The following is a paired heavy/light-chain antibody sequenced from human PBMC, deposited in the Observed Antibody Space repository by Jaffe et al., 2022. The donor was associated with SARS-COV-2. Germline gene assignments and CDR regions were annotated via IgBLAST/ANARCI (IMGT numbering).Heavy chain of an antibody. CDR3: AKAGAYDSGAYYSAFDM. CDR2: VSASGGNT. D-gene: IGHD3-22*01. Sequence: EMQLVESGGGLVQPGGSLRLSCAASGFTFSSYAMSWVRQSPGKGLEWVSAVSASGGNTYYADSVKGRVTISRDNSKKMLFLHMTSLRGEDTAVYYCAKAGAYDSGAYYSAFDMWGQGTVVAVSS. J-gene: IGHJ3*02. V-gene: IGHV3-23*04. CDR1: GFTFSSYA.
Light chain of an antibody. CDR2: WAS. CDR3: QQYYGSPYA. J-gene: IGKJ2*01. CDR1: QSILFSSNNKNY. Sequence: DIVMTQFPDSLAVSLGERATINCKSSQSILFSSNNKNYLAWYQQKPRQPPKLLIYWASTRESGVPDRFSGSGSGTDFTLTISSLQAEDVAVYYCQQYYGSPYAFGQGTKLEIK. V-gene: IGKV4-1*01.